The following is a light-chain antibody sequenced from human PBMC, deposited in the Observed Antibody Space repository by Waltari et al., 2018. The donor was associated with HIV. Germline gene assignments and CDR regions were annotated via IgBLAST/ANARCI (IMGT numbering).Light chain of an antibody. V-gene: IGKV3-15*01. Sequence: EIVLPQSPATLSVSPGQRATLSCWASQSISSNLAWDQQRPGQAPRVLVYDATTRVAGIPARFSARGVATGFTLTISSLQSEDFAVYYCQQYNDWLSWTFGQGTKVEMK. CDR3: QQYNDWLSWT. J-gene: IGKJ1*01. CDR1: QSISSN. CDR2: DAT.